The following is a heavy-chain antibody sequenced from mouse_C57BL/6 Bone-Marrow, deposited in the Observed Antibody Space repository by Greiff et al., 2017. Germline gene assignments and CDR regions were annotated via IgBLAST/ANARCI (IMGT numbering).Heavy chain of an antibody. V-gene: IGHV8-8*01. CDR2: IWWDDDK. Sequence: QVQLKESGPGILQPSQTLSLTCSFSGFSLSTFGMGVGWIRQPSGKGLEWLAHIWWDDDKSYNPALKRRLTISKDTSKNLVFLKMANVDTADTATYYCARIEAYDYDGGGNKAMDYRGQGTSVTVSS. CDR3: ARIEAYDYDGGGNKAMDY. D-gene: IGHD2-4*01. CDR1: GFSLSTFGMG. J-gene: IGHJ4*01.